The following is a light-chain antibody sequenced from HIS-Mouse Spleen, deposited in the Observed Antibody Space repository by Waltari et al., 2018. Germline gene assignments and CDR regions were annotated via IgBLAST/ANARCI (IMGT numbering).Light chain of an antibody. CDR1: PSVSSN. CDR3: QQYNNWPLT. CDR2: GAS. V-gene: IGKV3-15*01. Sequence: EIVMTQYPATLPVSPGERATLSCRASPSVSSNLAWYQQKPGQAPRLLIYGASTRATGIPARFSGSGSGTEFTLTISSMQSEDFAVYYCQQYNNWPLTFGGGTKVEIK. J-gene: IGKJ4*01.